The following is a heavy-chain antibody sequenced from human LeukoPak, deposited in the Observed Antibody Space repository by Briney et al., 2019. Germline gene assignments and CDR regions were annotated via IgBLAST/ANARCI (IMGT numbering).Heavy chain of an antibody. Sequence: SETLSLTCTVSGGSISSYYWSWIRQPPGKGLEWTGYIYYSGTTNHNPSLKSRVTISVDTSKNQFSLKLSSVTAADTAVYYCARGAYIAAAQYGYWGQGTLVTVSS. V-gene: IGHV4-59*01. CDR2: IYYSGTT. CDR3: ARGAYIAAAQYGY. D-gene: IGHD6-13*01. CDR1: GGSISSYY. J-gene: IGHJ4*02.